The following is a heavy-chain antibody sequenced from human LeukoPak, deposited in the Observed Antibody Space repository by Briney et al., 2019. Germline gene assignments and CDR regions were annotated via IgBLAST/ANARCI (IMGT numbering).Heavy chain of an antibody. Sequence: SETLSLTCTVSGGSISSSSYYWGWIRQPPGKRLEWIGSFYFSGSTYIHPTLKSRVTISVDTSKNQFSLSLSSVTVADTAVYYCARQTGSGLFILPGGQGTLVTVSS. CDR3: ARQTGSGLFILP. V-gene: IGHV4-39*01. D-gene: IGHD3/OR15-3a*01. CDR2: FYFSGST. J-gene: IGHJ4*02. CDR1: GGSISSSSYY.